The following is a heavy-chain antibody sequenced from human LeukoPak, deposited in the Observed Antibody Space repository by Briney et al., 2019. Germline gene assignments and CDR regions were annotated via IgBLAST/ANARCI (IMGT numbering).Heavy chain of an antibody. Sequence: GGSLRLSCAASGFTVSSNYMNWVRHAPGTGLGWVSVIYSGGYTYYADSVKGRHTISRDSSKNTLYLQLNSLRAADAAVYFCARDYGSSGYYYGAIGYWGQGTLVTVSS. V-gene: IGHV3-66*01. CDR1: GFTVSSNY. CDR2: IYSGGYT. D-gene: IGHD3-22*01. J-gene: IGHJ4*02. CDR3: ARDYGSSGYYYGAIGY.